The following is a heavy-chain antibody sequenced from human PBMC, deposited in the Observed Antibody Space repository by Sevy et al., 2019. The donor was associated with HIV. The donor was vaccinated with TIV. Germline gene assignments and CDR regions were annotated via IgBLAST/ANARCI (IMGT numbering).Heavy chain of an antibody. CDR2: IYYSGST. CDR1: GGSISSGDYY. D-gene: IGHD3-10*01. CDR3: ARVVFTRFRGALYGMDV. J-gene: IGHJ6*02. Sequence: SETLSLTCSVSGGSISSGDYYWSWIRQPPGKGLEWIGYIYYSGSTYYNPSLKSRVTISVDTSKNQFSLKLSSVTAADTAVYYCARVVFTRFRGALYGMDVWGQGTTVTVS. V-gene: IGHV4-30-4*01.